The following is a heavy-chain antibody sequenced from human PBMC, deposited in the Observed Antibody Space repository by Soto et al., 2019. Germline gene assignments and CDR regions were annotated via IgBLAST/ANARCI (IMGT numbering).Heavy chain of an antibody. Sequence: GGSLRLSCSASGFALSSYAMHWVRQAPGKGLEYVSSISSNGISTYYADSVKGRFTISRDNAKNIVFLHVNGLTDEDTAVYYCARGGAMGVDYWGQGTLVTVSS. J-gene: IGHJ4*02. V-gene: IGHV3-64*04. CDR3: ARGGAMGVDY. CDR1: GFALSSYA. CDR2: ISSNGIST. D-gene: IGHD1-26*01.